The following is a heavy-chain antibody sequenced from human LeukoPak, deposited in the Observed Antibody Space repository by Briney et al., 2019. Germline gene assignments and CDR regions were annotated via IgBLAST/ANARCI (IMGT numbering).Heavy chain of an antibody. J-gene: IGHJ6*02. CDR2: ISRYSSTI. CDR3: ARDGGYCSGGGCYYNYAMDV. Sequence: PGGSLRLSCAASGFNFTNYNMNWVRQAPGKGLEWVSYISRYSSTIYYADSVKGRFTISRDNAKNSLYLQMNSLRDEDTAVYYCARDGGYCSGGGCYYNYAMDVWGQGTTVTVSS. D-gene: IGHD2-15*01. V-gene: IGHV3-48*02. CDR1: GFNFTNYN.